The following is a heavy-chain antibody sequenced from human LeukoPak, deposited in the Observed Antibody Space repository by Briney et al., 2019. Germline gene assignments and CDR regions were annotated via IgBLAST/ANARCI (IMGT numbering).Heavy chain of an antibody. CDR1: GFTFSSYG. V-gene: IGHV3-30*03. J-gene: IGHJ6*03. CDR3: ARVGPWVNPDYYYYYMDV. CDR2: ISYDGSDK. Sequence: GALRLSCAASGFTFSSYGMSWVRQAPGKGLEWVAVISYDGSDKYYADSVKGRFTISRDNSKNTLFLQMNSLRAEDTAVYYCARVGPWVNPDYYYYYMDVWGKGTTVTVSS. D-gene: IGHD1-14*01.